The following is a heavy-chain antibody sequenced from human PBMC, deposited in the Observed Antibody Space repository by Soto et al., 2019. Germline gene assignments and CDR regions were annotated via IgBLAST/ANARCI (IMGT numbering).Heavy chain of an antibody. J-gene: IGHJ6*02. CDR2: FIPVVGTP. Sequence: HVQLLQSGSEMKKPGSSVRVSCKASGDSFRSYSLSWLRQAPGQGIEWIGGFIPVVGTPNYAQKVQGRLTISADESTLTVTMYLSSLRSEDTAVYYCAWARGVVDNYYYYGMDVWGQGTTVTVSS. CDR1: GDSFRSYS. V-gene: IGHV1-69*01. D-gene: IGHD3-22*01. CDR3: AWARGVVDNYYYYGMDV.